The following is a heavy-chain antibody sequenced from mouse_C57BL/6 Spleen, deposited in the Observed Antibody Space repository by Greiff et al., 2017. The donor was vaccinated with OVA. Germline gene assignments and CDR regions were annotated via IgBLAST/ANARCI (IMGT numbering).Heavy chain of an antibody. CDR1: GFTFSSYG. Sequence: EVQLQESGGDLVKPGGSLKLSCAASGFTFSSYGMSWVRQTPDKRLEWVATISSGGSYTYYPDSVKGRFTISRDNAKNTLYLQMSSLKSEDTAMYYCARFTTVGAFDYWGQGTTLTVSS. V-gene: IGHV5-6*01. D-gene: IGHD1-1*01. J-gene: IGHJ2*01. CDR3: ARFTTVGAFDY. CDR2: ISSGGSYT.